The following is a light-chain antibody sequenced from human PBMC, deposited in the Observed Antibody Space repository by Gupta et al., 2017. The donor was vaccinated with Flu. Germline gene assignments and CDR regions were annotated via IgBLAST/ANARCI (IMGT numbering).Light chain of an antibody. J-gene: IGLJ2*01. CDR3: NSTDITYNNQSV. CDR1: SIGTAY. V-gene: IGLV3-19*01. Sequence: TGSNTCGGGSIGTAYGCCYRQQPDQATVLIIFSKNIRHSGIPERFSGSSSGNTASLTITRAQAEDEADYYCNSTDITYNNQSVFGGGTKLTVL. CDR2: SKN.